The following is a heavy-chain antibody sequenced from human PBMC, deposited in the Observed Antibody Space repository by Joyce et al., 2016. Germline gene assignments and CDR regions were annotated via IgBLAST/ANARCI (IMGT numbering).Heavy chain of an antibody. CDR1: GFKFDDYW. D-gene: IGHD2/OR15-2a*01. V-gene: IGHV3-7*05. CDR3: ARKIEVPATIAFDF. Sequence: EVQLVESGGELVQPGGSLRLSCAASGFKFDDYWMTWVRQTRGKGLEWVANIYQDGSKRFYVDSVKGRFTISRDNAKQSLSLQMNDLRLEDTALYYCARKIEVPATIAFDFWGLGTMVTVSS. CDR2: IYQDGSKR. J-gene: IGHJ3*01.